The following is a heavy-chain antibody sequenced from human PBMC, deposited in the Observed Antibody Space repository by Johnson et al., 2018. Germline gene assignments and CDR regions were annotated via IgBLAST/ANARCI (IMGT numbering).Heavy chain of an antibody. V-gene: IGHV3-23*04. CDR2: ISVGGGNT. CDR1: GFTFRDHA. Sequence: VQLVESGGDFVQPGGSPRLSCAASGFTFRDHAMTWVRQGPGKGLEWVSSISVGGGNTYYADSATGRFTISRDNSKNTLFLDMNSLIAGETAVYYCARKPTVTMFSCDVTFHGGPMDVWGQGTTVTVSS. J-gene: IGHJ6*02. CDR3: ARKPTVTMFSCDVTFHGGPMDV. D-gene: IGHD4-17*01.